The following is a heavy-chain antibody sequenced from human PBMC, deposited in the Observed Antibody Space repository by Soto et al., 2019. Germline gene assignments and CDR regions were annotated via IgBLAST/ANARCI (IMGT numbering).Heavy chain of an antibody. Sequence: AGGSLRLSCAASGFTFSSYEMNWVRQAPGKGLEWVSYISSSGSTIYYADSVKGRFTISRDNAKNSLYLQMNSLRAEDTAVYYCATDYGGNSGNDYWGQGTLVTVSS. J-gene: IGHJ4*02. CDR3: ATDYGGNSGNDY. CDR2: ISSSGSTI. D-gene: IGHD4-17*01. V-gene: IGHV3-48*03. CDR1: GFTFSSYE.